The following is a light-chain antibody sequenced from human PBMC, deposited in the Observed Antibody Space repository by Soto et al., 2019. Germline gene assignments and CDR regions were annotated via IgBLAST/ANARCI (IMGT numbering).Light chain of an antibody. CDR3: SAWDHNLSAVV. CDR1: SSNIGKNT. Sequence: QSVLTQPPSASGTPGQRVIISCSGGSSNIGKNTVNWYQQQLPGTAPKLLIYKSNQRPSEVPDRISGSKSGTSASLAISGLQSEDEADYYCSAWDHNLSAVVFGGGTKLTVL. CDR2: KSN. J-gene: IGLJ3*02. V-gene: IGLV1-44*01.